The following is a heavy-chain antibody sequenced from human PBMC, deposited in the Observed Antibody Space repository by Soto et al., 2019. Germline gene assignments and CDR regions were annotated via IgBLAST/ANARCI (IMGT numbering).Heavy chain of an antibody. CDR3: ARADPTVTSHYGMDV. CDR1: GYSFSSYG. J-gene: IGHJ6*02. D-gene: IGHD4-17*01. V-gene: IGHV1-2*04. CDR2: ISPSTGGT. Sequence: GASLKVSCKASGYSFSSYGITWVRQAPGQGLEWMGWISPSTGGTNYAQKFQGWVTMTRDTSITTAYMELSRLRPDDTAVYYCARADPTVTSHYGMDVWGQGTTVTVSS.